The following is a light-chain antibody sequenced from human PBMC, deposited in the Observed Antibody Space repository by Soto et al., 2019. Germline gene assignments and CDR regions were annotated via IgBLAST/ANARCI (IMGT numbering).Light chain of an antibody. V-gene: IGKV1-33*01. CDR1: QDITNY. CDR3: QQYEDIPPT. CDR2: DAS. J-gene: IGKJ5*01. Sequence: DIQMTKSPSSLTASVGDSVTITCQSSQDITNYLNWYQHKPGKAPKLLIYDASNLEPGVPSRFSGRGSGRDFTFTISSLQPEDTATYYCQQYEDIPPTFGQGTRLDIK.